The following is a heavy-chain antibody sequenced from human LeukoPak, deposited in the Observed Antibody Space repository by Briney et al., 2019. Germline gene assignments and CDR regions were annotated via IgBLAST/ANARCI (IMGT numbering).Heavy chain of an antibody. Sequence: GGSLRLSCAASGFTFSDYYMSWIRQAPGKGLEWLSYIISTGGIIYYADSVKGRFTISRDNAKNSLYLQMNSLRAEDTAVYYCAGYSSGWFGAFHIWGQGTMVTVSS. CDR2: IISTGGII. D-gene: IGHD6-19*01. CDR3: AGYSSGWFGAFHI. J-gene: IGHJ3*02. V-gene: IGHV3-11*04. CDR1: GFTFSDYY.